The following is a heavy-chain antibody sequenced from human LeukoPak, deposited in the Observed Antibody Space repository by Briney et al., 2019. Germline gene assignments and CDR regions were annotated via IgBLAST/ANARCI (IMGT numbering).Heavy chain of an antibody. V-gene: IGHV3-30*18. CDR2: MSSDGSKM. J-gene: IGHJ5*02. CDR1: GFAFDFFD. Sequence: PGRSLRLSCKGSGFAFDFFDMHWVRQAPGKGLEGVAVMSSDGSKMYYADSVKGRFTISRDNSKNTLYLQMNSLRVEDTAVYYCAKADSYYDSSPYPFDPWGQGTPVTVSS. D-gene: IGHD3-22*01. CDR3: AKADSYYDSSPYPFDP.